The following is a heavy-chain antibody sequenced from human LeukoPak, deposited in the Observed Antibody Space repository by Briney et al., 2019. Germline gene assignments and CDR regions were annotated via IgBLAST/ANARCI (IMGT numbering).Heavy chain of an antibody. D-gene: IGHD4-17*01. J-gene: IGHJ6*02. CDR1: GGTFSSYA. V-gene: IGHV1-69*13. CDR2: IIPIFGTA. Sequence: SVKVSCKASGGTFSSYAISWVRQAPGQGLEWMGGIIPIFGTANYAQKFQGRVTITADESTSTAYMELSSLRSEDTAVYYCASPSDYGDYPTGLYYYYGMDGWGQGTTVTVSS. CDR3: ASPSDYGDYPTGLYYYYGMDG.